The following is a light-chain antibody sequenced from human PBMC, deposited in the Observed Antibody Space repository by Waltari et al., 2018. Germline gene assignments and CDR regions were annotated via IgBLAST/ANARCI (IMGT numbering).Light chain of an antibody. CDR3: SSYISSDTLEL. CDR2: DVS. Sequence: ALTQPASVPGAPGQSITISCPGTSSDVGGYNYVPWYQQHPGKAPKLMIFDVSYRPSGISNRFSGAKSGNTASLTISGLQAEDEADYYCSSYISSDTLELFGGGTSLTVL. CDR1: SSDVGGYNY. V-gene: IGLV2-14*03. J-gene: IGLJ2*01.